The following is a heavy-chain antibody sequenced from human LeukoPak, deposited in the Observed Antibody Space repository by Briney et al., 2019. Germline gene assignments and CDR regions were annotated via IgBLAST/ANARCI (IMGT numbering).Heavy chain of an antibody. CDR1: GGSISSGGYS. CDR2: IYYSGST. Sequence: SETLSLTCAVSGGSISSGGYSWSWIRQPPGKGLEWIGYIYYSGSTYYNPSLKSRVTISVDTSKNQFSLKLSSVTAADTAVYYCARGMYYDYVWGSYRHYYFDYWGQGTLVTVSS. J-gene: IGHJ4*02. CDR3: ARGMYYDYVWGSYRHYYFDY. D-gene: IGHD3-16*02. V-gene: IGHV4-30-4*07.